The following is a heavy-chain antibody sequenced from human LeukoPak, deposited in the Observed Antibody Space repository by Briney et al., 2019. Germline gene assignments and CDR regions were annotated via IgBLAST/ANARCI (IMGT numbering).Heavy chain of an antibody. CDR2: IYYSGNT. D-gene: IGHD3-10*01. J-gene: IGHJ5*02. CDR1: GGTISSSSYY. V-gene: IGHV4-39*07. Sequence: SETLSLTCTVSGGTISSSSYYWGSIRQPPGKGPEWIGSIYYSGNTYYNPSVKGRVIVSSDTSKNQFSLMLISVTAADTAVYYCARDRGQYASGTGFTWFDPWGQGTLVTVSS. CDR3: ARDRGQYASGTGFTWFDP.